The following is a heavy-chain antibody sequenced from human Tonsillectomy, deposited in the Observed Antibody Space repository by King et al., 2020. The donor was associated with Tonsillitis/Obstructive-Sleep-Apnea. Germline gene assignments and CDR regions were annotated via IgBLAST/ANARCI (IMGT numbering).Heavy chain of an antibody. CDR3: ASRSPALDY. CDR2: IWSDGSNK. D-gene: IGHD2-2*01. CDR1: GFTLTSYG. Sequence: VQLVESGGGVVQPGRSLRLSCAASGFTLTSYGMHWVRQAPGKGLEWVAVIWSDGSNKYYADSVKGRFTISRDNSKNTLYLQMNSLTVEDTAMYYCASRSPALDYWGQGTLVTVSS. J-gene: IGHJ4*02. V-gene: IGHV3-33*01.